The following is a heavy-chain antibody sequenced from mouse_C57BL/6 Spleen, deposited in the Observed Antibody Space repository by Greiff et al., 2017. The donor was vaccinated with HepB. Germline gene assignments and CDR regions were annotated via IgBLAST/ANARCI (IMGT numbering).Heavy chain of an antibody. D-gene: IGHD1-1*01. V-gene: IGHV1-55*01. Sequence: VKLQQPGAELVKPGASVKMSCKASGYTFTSYWITWVKQRPGQGLEWIGDIYPGSGSTNYNEKFKSKATLTVDTSSSTAYMQLSSLTSEDSAVYYCARDYYGSSSAWFAYWGQGTLVTVSA. CDR1: GYTFTSYW. J-gene: IGHJ3*01. CDR3: ARDYYGSSSAWFAY. CDR2: IYPGSGST.